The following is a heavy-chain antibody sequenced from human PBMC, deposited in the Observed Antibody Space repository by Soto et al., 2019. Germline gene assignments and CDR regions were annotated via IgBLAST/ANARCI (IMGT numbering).Heavy chain of an antibody. Sequence: QVQLVESGGGVVQPGRSLRLSCAASGFTFSGYGMHWVRQAPGKGLEWVAVISYDGSNKYYADSVKGRFTISRDNSKNTLYLQRNSLRAEDTAVYYCAKDRGSYDAFDIWGQGTMVTVSS. J-gene: IGHJ3*02. CDR1: GFTFSGYG. CDR2: ISYDGSNK. D-gene: IGHD1-26*01. CDR3: AKDRGSYDAFDI. V-gene: IGHV3-30*18.